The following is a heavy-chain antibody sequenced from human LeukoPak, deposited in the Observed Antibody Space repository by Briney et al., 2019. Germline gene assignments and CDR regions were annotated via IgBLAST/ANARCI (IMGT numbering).Heavy chain of an antibody. V-gene: IGHV1-2*02. D-gene: IGHD5-18*01. Sequence: GASVPASCKASGYTFTGYYMHWVRQAPGQGLEWMGWINPNICGRNYAQKFQGRVSMTRDTSISTAYMELSRLRSDDTAVYYCARDIVMVTYVFDPWGQGTLVSVPS. J-gene: IGHJ5*02. CDR2: INPNICGR. CDR3: ARDIVMVTYVFDP. CDR1: GYTFTGYY.